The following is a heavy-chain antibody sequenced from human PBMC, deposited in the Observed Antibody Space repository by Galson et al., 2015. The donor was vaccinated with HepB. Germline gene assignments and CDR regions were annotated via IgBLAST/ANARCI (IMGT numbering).Heavy chain of an antibody. V-gene: IGHV3-21*04. D-gene: IGHD4-17*01. CDR2: ISSSSSYI. J-gene: IGHJ6*02. Sequence: SLRLSCAASGFTFSSYSMNWVRQAPGKGLEWVSSISSSSSYIYYADSVKGRFTISRDNAKNSLYLQMNSLRAEDTAVYYCARVRGPYYGDYQLRDYYYYGMDVWGQGTTVTVSS. CDR1: GFTFSSYS. CDR3: ARVRGPYYGDYQLRDYYYYGMDV.